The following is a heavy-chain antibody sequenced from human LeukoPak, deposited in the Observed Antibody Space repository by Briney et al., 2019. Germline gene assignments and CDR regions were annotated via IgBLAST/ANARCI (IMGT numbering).Heavy chain of an antibody. CDR1: GYTFTSYD. CDR2: MNPNSGNT. CDR3: ARDGAYYDSSGYPGWFDP. D-gene: IGHD3-22*01. J-gene: IGHJ5*02. Sequence: ASVKVSCKASGYTFTSYDINWVRQATGQGLEWMGWMNPNSGNTGYAQKFQGRVTMTRNTSISTAYMELSSLRSEDTAVYYCARDGAYYDSSGYPGWFDPWGQGTLVTVSS. V-gene: IGHV1-8*01.